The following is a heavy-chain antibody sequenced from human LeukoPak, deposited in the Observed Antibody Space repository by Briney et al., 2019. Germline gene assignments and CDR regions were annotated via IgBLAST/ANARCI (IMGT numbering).Heavy chain of an antibody. Sequence: PSETLSLTCTVSGGSISSSSYYWGWIRQPPGKGLEWIGRMYTSGSTNYNPSLKSRVTISVDTSKNQLSLKLSSVTAADTAMYYCARGPFCSSASYGCWFDPWGQGTLVTVSS. CDR2: MYTSGST. CDR3: ARGPFCSSASYGCWFDP. J-gene: IGHJ5*02. D-gene: IGHD2-2*01. CDR1: GGSISSSSYY. V-gene: IGHV4-39*07.